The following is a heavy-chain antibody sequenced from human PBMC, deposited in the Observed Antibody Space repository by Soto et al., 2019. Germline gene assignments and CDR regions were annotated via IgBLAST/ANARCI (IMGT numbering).Heavy chain of an antibody. D-gene: IGHD6-13*01. CDR2: ISYDGNNK. V-gene: IGHV3-30-3*01. J-gene: IGHJ3*02. Sequence: QVQLVESGGGVVQPRRSLRLSCVASGFTFSSYAMHWVRQAPGKGLEWVAVISYDGNNKYYADSVKGRFTISRDNSKNTLYLQMNSLRPEDTAVYYCARMYSDDAFDIWGQGTMVTVSS. CDR3: ARMYSDDAFDI. CDR1: GFTFSSYA.